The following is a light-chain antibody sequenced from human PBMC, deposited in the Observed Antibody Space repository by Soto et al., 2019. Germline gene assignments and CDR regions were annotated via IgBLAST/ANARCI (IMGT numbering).Light chain of an antibody. Sequence: EILMTQSPDTLSVSPGERVTLSCRASRTVSNRLAWYRHKPGQAPRLLISGASTGATVFPPRFRGSGSGTEFTLTVDTLQSEDIAIYYCQQYYHWPVTFGGGTKVDIK. CDR1: RTVSNR. CDR2: GAS. CDR3: QQYYHWPVT. V-gene: IGKV3-15*01. J-gene: IGKJ4*01.